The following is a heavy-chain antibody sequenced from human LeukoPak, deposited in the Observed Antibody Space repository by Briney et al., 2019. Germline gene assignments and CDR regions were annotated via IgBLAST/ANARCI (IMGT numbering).Heavy chain of an antibody. J-gene: IGHJ4*02. CDR2: IWYGGSNK. Sequence: PGRSLRLSCAASGFTFSSYGMHWVRQAPGKGLEWVAVIWYGGSNKYYADSVKGRFTISRDNSKNTLYLQMDSLRAEDTAVYYCRVVVIATALDYWGQGTLVTVSS. D-gene: IGHD2-21*01. V-gene: IGHV3-33*08. CDR1: GFTFSSYG. CDR3: RVVVIATALDY.